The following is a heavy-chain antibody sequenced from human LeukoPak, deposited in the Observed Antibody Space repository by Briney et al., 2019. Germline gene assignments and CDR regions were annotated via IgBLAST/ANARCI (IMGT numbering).Heavy chain of an antibody. CDR2: ISGSGGST. V-gene: IGHV3-23*01. CDR3: AKAKDCYSNYFDY. J-gene: IGHJ4*02. D-gene: IGHD5-24*01. CDR1: GFTFSSYA. Sequence: GGSLRLSCAASGFTFSSYAMSWVRQAPGKGLEWVSAISGSGGSTYYADSVKGRFTISRDNSKNTLYLQMNSLRAEDTAAYYCAKAKDCYSNYFDYWGQGTLVTVSS.